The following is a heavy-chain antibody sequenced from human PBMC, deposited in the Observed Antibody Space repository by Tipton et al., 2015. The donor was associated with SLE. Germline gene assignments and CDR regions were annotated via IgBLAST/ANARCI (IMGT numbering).Heavy chain of an antibody. CDR2: IYYSGST. CDR3: ARFPSSSTGDY. D-gene: IGHD6-13*01. J-gene: IGHJ4*02. Sequence: TLSLTCTVSGGSISSYYWSWIRQPPGKGLEWIGYIYYSGSTNYNPSLKSRVTISVDTSKNQFSLKLSSMTAADTAVYYCARFPSSSTGDYWGQGTLVTVSS. CDR1: GGSISSYY. V-gene: IGHV4-59*01.